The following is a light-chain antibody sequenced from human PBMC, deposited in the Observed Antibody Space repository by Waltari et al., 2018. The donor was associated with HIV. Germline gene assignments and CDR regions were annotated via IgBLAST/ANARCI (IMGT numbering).Light chain of an antibody. CDR3: QQRSNWPPGRYT. Sequence: EIVLTQSPATLSLSPGERATLSCRASQSVRSYLAWYQQKPGQAPRLLIYDASNGATGIPARFSGSGSGTDFTLTISSLEPEDFAVYYCQQRSNWPPGRYTFGQGTKLEIK. CDR1: QSVRSY. V-gene: IGKV3-11*01. J-gene: IGKJ2*01. CDR2: DAS.